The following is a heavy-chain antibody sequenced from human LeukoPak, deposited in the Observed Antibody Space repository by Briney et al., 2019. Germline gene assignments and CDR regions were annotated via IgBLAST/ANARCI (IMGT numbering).Heavy chain of an antibody. CDR2: ISGSGGST. CDR1: GFSFSDYP. CDR3: AKGNLLWFGELLGDY. V-gene: IGHV3-23*01. Sequence: PGGSLRLSCAASGFSFSDYPIHWVRQAPGKGLEWVSAISGSGGSTYYADSVKGRFTISRDNSKNTLYLQMNSLRAEDTAVYYCAKGNLLWFGELLGDYWGQGTLVTVSS. D-gene: IGHD3-10*01. J-gene: IGHJ4*02.